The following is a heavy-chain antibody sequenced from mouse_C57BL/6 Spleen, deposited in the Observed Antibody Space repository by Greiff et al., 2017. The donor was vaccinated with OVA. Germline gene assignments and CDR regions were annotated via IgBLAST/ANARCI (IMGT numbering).Heavy chain of an antibody. V-gene: IGHV2-3*01. J-gene: IGHJ4*01. D-gene: IGHD1-1*01. CDR2: IWGDGST. CDR3: AKGVTTVGNYAMDY. Sequence: VHLVESGPGLVAPSQRLSITCTVSGFSLTSYGVSWVRQPPGKGLEWLGVIWGDGSTNYHSALISRLSISKDNSKSQVFLKLNSLQTDDTATYYCAKGVTTVGNYAMDYWGQGTSVTVSS. CDR1: GFSLTSYG.